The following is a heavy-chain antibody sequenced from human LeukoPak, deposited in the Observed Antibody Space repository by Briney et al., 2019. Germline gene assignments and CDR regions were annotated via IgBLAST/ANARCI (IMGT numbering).Heavy chain of an antibody. Sequence: SETLSLTCTVSGGSISSSSYYWGWIRQPPGKGLEWIGSIYYSGSTYYNPSLKSRVTISVDTSKNQFSLKLSSVTAADTAVYYCARFASSGLDPWGQGTLVTVSS. CDR2: IYYSGST. J-gene: IGHJ5*02. V-gene: IGHV4-39*01. CDR3: ARFASSGLDP. D-gene: IGHD1-1*01. CDR1: GGSISSSSYY.